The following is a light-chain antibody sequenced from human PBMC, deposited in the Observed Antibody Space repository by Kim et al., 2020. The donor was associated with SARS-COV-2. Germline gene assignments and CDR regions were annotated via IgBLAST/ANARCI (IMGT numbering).Light chain of an antibody. CDR2: DAS. V-gene: IGKV3-11*01. CDR3: QQRTNWPPLT. Sequence: LSTGDRAPLSCRASQSFSTYLALYTHKPGQAPRLLIYDASKRATGIPARFSGRGSGADFTLTISSLEPEDFAVYYCQQRTNWPPLTFGGGTKLEI. J-gene: IGKJ4*01. CDR1: QSFSTY.